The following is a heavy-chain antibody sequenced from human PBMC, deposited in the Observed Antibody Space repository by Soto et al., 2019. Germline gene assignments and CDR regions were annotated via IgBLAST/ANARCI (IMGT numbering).Heavy chain of an antibody. J-gene: IGHJ4*02. D-gene: IGHD6-19*01. CDR3: AKTPRQWLVYFDY. V-gene: IGHV3-23*01. CDR1: GFTFSNYA. CDR2: ISGSGGTT. Sequence: EVQLLESGGGLVQPGGSLRLSCAASGFTFSNYAVSWVRQAPGKGLEWVSAISGSGGTTYYADSVKGRFTISRDNXKDTLHVQMNSLRAEDTAIYYCAKTPRQWLVYFDYWGQGALVTVSS.